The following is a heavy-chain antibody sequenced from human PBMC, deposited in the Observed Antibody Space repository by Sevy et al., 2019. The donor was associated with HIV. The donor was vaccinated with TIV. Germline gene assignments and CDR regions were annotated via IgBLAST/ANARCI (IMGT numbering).Heavy chain of an antibody. CDR1: AFTFSTYA. CDR2: ISYDGSHK. V-gene: IGHV3-30*03. J-gene: IGHJ5*02. Sequence: GGPLRLSCAASAFTFSTYAMHWVRQAPGKGLEWVAVISYDGSHKYYADSVKGRFTISRDDSKSSLYLQMNTLRAEDTAVYYCARDAGYSVNWYPRFDPWGQGTLVTVSS. CDR3: ARDAGYSVNWYPRFDP. D-gene: IGHD6-13*01.